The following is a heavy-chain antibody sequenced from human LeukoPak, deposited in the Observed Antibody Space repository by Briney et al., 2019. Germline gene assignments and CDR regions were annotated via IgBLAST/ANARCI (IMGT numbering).Heavy chain of an antibody. J-gene: IGHJ4*02. V-gene: IGHV3-53*01. D-gene: IGHD1-26*01. Sequence: GGSLRLSCAASGFTVTSNYMNGVGQAPGKGLEWVSVIYSGGATYYADSVKGRFTTSRDNAKNSLYLQMDSLRVEDTAVYYCARDTQWAFDYWGQGILVTVSS. CDR1: GFTVTSNY. CDR2: IYSGGAT. CDR3: ARDTQWAFDY.